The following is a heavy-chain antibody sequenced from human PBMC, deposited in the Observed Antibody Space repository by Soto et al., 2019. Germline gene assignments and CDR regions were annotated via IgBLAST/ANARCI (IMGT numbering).Heavy chain of an antibody. CDR1: GFTYSTYT. Sequence: PGGSLRLSCAASGFTYSTYTMHWVRQAPGKGLEWVAVISYDGSNKYYADSVKGRFTISRDNSKNTLYLQMNSLRAEDTAVYYCARDQLGITYYYYYGMDVWGQGTTVTVSS. V-gene: IGHV3-30-3*01. J-gene: IGHJ6*02. D-gene: IGHD1-20*01. CDR3: ARDQLGITYYYYYGMDV. CDR2: ISYDGSNK.